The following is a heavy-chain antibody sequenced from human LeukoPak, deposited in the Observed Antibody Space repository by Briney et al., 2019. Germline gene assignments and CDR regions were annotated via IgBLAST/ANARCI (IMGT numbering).Heavy chain of an antibody. CDR3: ARRLYYYDSSGYYYHDAFDI. CDR1: GFTFSSYW. Sequence: PGGSLRLSCAAPGFTFSSYWMSWVRQAPGKGLEWVANIKQDGSEKYYVDSVKGRFTISRDNAKNSLYLQMNSLRAEDTAVYYCARRLYYYDSSGYYYHDAFDIWGQGTMVTVSS. D-gene: IGHD3-22*01. J-gene: IGHJ3*02. V-gene: IGHV3-7*01. CDR2: IKQDGSEK.